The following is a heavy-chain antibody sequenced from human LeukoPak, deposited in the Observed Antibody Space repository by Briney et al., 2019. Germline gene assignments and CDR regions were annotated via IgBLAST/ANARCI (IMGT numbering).Heavy chain of an antibody. CDR2: ISSSSSTI. V-gene: IGHV3-48*04. J-gene: IGHJ4*02. Sequence: GGSLRLSCAASGFTFSSYSMNWVRQAPGKGLEWVSYISSSSSTIYYADSVKGRFTISRDNAKNSLYLQMNSLRAEDTAVYYCARDDRDYYDSSGYPSPFDYWGQGTLVTVSS. CDR1: GFTFSSYS. D-gene: IGHD3-22*01. CDR3: ARDDRDYYDSSGYPSPFDY.